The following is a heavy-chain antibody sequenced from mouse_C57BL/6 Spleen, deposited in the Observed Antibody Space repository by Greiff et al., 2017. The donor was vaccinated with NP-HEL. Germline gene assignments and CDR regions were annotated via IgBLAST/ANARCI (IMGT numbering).Heavy chain of an antibody. V-gene: IGHV1-4*01. J-gene: IGHJ3*01. Sequence: VKLVESGAELARPGASVKMSCKASGYTFTSYTMHWVKQRPGQGLEWIGYINPSSGYTKYNQKFKDKATLTADKSSSTAYMQLSSLTSEDSAVYYCARGAQATPFDYWGQGTLVTVSA. D-gene: IGHD3-2*02. CDR1: GYTFTSYT. CDR3: ARGAQATPFDY. CDR2: INPSSGYT.